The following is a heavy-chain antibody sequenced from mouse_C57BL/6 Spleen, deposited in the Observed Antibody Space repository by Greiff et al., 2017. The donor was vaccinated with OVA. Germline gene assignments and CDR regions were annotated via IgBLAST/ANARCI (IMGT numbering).Heavy chain of an antibody. CDR1: GYTFTSYW. V-gene: IGHV1-5*01. J-gene: IGHJ2*01. CDR3: TRSYYSNYEYYFDY. Sequence: VQLQQSGPVLARPGASVKMSCKTSGYTFTSYWMHWVKQRPGQGLEWIGAIYPGNSDTSYNQKFKGKAKLTAVTSASTAYMELSSLTNEDSAVYYCTRSYYSNYEYYFDYWGQGTTLTVSS. CDR2: IYPGNSDT. D-gene: IGHD2-5*01.